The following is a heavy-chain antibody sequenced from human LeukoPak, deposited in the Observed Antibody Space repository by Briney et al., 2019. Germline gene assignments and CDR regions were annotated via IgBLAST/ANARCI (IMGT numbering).Heavy chain of an antibody. V-gene: IGHV1-8*03. D-gene: IGHD4-23*01. CDR3: ARRLGLRWDLQAFDI. Sequence: GASVKVSCKASAYSFSTYDINWVRQATGQGLEWMGWMNPDSGNTGYAQKFQGRVTITRNTSISTAHMELSSLKSDDTAVYYCARRLGLRWDLQAFDIWGQGTMVTVSS. CDR2: MNPDSGNT. J-gene: IGHJ3*02. CDR1: AYSFSTYD.